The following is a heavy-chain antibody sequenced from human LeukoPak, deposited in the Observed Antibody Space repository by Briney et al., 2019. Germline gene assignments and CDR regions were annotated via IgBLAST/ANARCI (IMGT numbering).Heavy chain of an antibody. CDR1: GFTFSSYW. J-gene: IGHJ6*02. V-gene: IGHV3-74*01. D-gene: IGHD1-14*01. CDR2: INSDASST. Sequence: AGGSLRLSCAASGFTFSSYWMHWVRQAPGKRLVWVSHINSDASSTGYADSVKGRFTISRDNAKNTLYLQMNSLRAEDTAVYYCASRNTYYYYGIDVWGQGTTVTVSS. CDR3: ASRNTYYYYGIDV.